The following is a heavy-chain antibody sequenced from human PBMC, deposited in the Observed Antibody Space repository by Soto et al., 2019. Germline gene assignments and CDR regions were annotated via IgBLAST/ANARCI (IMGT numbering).Heavy chain of an antibody. Sequence: PSETLSLTCTVSGASITQYYWNWIRQSPGKGLEWIVSVSSTGSTVYNPSLTSRVTVSLDTSKNQFSLTLNSVTAADTAVYYCARVPWQWLGGYAFAIWGQGTMVTVSS. CDR3: ARVPWQWLGGYAFAI. J-gene: IGHJ3*02. CDR2: VSSTGST. D-gene: IGHD6-19*01. V-gene: IGHV4-59*01. CDR1: GASITQYY.